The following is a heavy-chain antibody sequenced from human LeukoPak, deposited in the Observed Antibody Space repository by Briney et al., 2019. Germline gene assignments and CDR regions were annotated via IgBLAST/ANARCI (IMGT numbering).Heavy chain of an antibody. CDR3: ARLPRIAAARSFDL. V-gene: IGHV4-59*01. CDR2: IYYSGST. Sequence: SETLSLTCTVSGGSISSYYWSWIRQPPGKGLEWIGYIYYSGSTNYNPTLKSRVTISVDTSKNQVSLKLSSVTAADTAVYYCARLPRIAAARSFDLWGRGTLVTVSS. J-gene: IGHJ2*01. CDR1: GGSISSYY. D-gene: IGHD6-13*01.